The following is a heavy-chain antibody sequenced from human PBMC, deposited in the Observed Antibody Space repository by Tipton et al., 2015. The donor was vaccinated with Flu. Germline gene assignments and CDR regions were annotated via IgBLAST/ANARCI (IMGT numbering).Heavy chain of an antibody. V-gene: IGHV1-18*01. Sequence: QVQLVQSGAEVKKPGASVKVSCKASGYTFTSYGISWVRQAPGQGLEWMGWISGYNGNTNYAQKLQGRVTMTTDTSTSTAYMELRSLRSDDTAVDYCARDRGVVVTAASFDYWGQGTLVTVSS. CDR1: GYTFTSYG. J-gene: IGHJ4*02. CDR2: ISGYNGNT. CDR3: ARDRGVVVTAASFDY. D-gene: IGHD2-21*02.